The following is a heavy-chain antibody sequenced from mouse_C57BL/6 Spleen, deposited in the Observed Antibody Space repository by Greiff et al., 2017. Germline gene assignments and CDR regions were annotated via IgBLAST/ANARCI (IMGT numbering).Heavy chain of an antibody. V-gene: IGHV5-4*01. CDR2: VSDGGSYT. D-gene: IGHD2-1*01. CDR3: ARDPRYGNWFAY. J-gene: IGHJ3*01. CDR1: GFTFSSYA. Sequence: EVHLVESGGGLVKPGGSLKLSCAASGFTFSSYAMSWVRQTPEKRLEWVATVSDGGSYTYYPDNVKGRFTISRDNAQNNLYLQMSHLKSEDTAMYYCARDPRYGNWFAYWGQGTLVTVSA.